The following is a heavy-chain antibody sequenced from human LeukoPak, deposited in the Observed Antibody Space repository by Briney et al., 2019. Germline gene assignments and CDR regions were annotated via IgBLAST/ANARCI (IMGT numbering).Heavy chain of an antibody. CDR2: INHSGST. D-gene: IGHD3-3*01. J-gene: IGHJ5*02. CDR1: GGSFSGYY. CDR3: ARGSAYITIFGVVTPTYNWFDP. Sequence: SETPSLTCAVYGGSFSGYYWSWIRQPPGKGLEWIGEINHSGSTNYNPSLKSRVTISVDTSKNQFSLKLSSVTAADTAVYYCARGSAYITIFGVVTPTYNWFDPWGQGTLVTVSS. V-gene: IGHV4-34*01.